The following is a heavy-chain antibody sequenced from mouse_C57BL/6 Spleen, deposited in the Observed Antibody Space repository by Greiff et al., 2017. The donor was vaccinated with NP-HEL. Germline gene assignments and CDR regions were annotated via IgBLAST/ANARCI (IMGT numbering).Heavy chain of an antibody. V-gene: IGHV10-1*01. CDR2: LRSNSNNYAK. CDR1: GFSFNTYA. Sequence: EVKLVESGGGLVQPKGSLKLSCAASGFSFNTYAMNWVRQAPGTGLEWVARLRSNSNNYAKSYADSVKARSTISIDASESMLYLQMNNVKTEDTAMYDCLRHEAYYSNIYYAMDYWGQGTSVTVSS. J-gene: IGHJ4*01. D-gene: IGHD2-5*01. CDR3: LRHEAYYSNIYYAMDY.